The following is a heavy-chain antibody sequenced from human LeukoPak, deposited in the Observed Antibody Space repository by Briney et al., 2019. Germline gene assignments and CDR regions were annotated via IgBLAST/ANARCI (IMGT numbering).Heavy chain of an antibody. J-gene: IGHJ5*02. CDR2: IYTSGST. V-gene: IGHV4-4*07. Sequence: SETLSLTCTVSGGSISSYYWSWIRQPAGKGLEWIVRIYTSGSTNYNLSLKSRVTMSVDTSKNQFSLKLSSVTAADTAVYYCARELKPGMPAPYNWFDPWGQGTLVTVSS. CDR1: GGSISSYY. CDR3: ARELKPGMPAPYNWFDP. D-gene: IGHD2-2*01.